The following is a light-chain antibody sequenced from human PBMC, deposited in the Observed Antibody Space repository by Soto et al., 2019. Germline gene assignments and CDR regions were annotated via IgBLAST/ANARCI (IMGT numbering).Light chain of an antibody. CDR1: QSVASN. CDR3: QHYNNRPIT. J-gene: IGKJ5*01. Sequence: IVMTQSAPTVSVSQEESVTLSCRASQSVASNLAWYQQRPGQAPSLLIFGASTRAPGIPGRFSGSGSGTDFTLTISSLQSEDFAVYHCQHYNNRPITFGQGTRLEIK. CDR2: GAS. V-gene: IGKV3-15*01.